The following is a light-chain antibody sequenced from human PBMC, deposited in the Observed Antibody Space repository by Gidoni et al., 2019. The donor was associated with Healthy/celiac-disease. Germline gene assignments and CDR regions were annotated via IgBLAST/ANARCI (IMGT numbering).Light chain of an antibody. Sequence: FMLTQPHSVSESPGKTVTISCTRSSGSIASNYVQWYKQRPGSSPTTVSYEDNQRPSGVPDRFSGSIDSSSNSASLTISGLKTEDEADYYCQSYDSSNLWVFGGGTKLTVL. CDR1: SGSIASNY. CDR3: QSYDSSNLWV. CDR2: EDN. V-gene: IGLV6-57*01. J-gene: IGLJ3*02.